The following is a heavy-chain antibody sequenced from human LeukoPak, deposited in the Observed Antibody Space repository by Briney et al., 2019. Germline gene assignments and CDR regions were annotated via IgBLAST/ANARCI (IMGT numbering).Heavy chain of an antibody. CDR1: GFTFSSYE. CDR3: ARVTAPIFTTVRFYYYMDV. V-gene: IGHV3-48*03. J-gene: IGHJ6*03. CDR2: ISSSGRTR. Sequence: PGGSLRLXCAASGFTFSSYEMNWVRQAPGKGLEWVSYISSSGRTRYYADSVKGRFTISRDNAKNSLYLQMNSLRAEDTAVYYCARVTAPIFTTVRFYYYMDVWGKGTTVTVSS. D-gene: IGHD4-17*01.